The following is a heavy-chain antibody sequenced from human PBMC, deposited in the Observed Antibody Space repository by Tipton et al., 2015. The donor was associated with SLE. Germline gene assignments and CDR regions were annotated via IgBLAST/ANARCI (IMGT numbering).Heavy chain of an antibody. V-gene: IGHV4-39*07. CDR1: GGSISSSSYY. J-gene: IGHJ4*02. CDR2: IYYSGST. CDR3: ARGVDTNLNYGDYPYYFDY. Sequence: TLSPTCTVSGGSISSSSYYWGWIRQPPGKGLEWIGSIYYSGSTYYNPSLKSRVTISVDTSKNQFSLKLSSVTAADTAVYYCARGVDTNLNYGDYPYYFDYWGQGTLVTVSS. D-gene: IGHD4-17*01.